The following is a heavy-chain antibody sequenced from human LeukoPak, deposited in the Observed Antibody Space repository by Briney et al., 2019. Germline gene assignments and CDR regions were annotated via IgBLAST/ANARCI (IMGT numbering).Heavy chain of an antibody. D-gene: IGHD3-22*01. CDR3: ARESAFYYDSSGSLYYFDY. CDR1: GFTFSSYS. CDR2: ISSSSSYI. J-gene: IGHJ4*02. V-gene: IGHV3-21*01. Sequence: LGGSLRLSCAASGFTFSSYSMNWVRQAPGKGLEWVSSISSSSSYIYYADSVKGRFTISRDNAKNSLYLQMNSLRAEDTAVYYCARESAFYYDSSGSLYYFDYWGQGTLVTVSS.